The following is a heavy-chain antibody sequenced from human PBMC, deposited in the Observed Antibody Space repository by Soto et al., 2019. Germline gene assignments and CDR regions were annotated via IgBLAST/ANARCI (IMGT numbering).Heavy chain of an antibody. J-gene: IGHJ4*02. CDR1: GYIFTAYS. V-gene: IGHV1-2*02. CDR2: INPNSGDT. D-gene: IGHD6-25*01. Sequence: ASVKVSCKASGYIFTAYSMHWVRQAPGQGLEWLGWINPNSGDTIYAQKFQDRVTMTCDTSVSTAYLELSSLSSDDAALYYCAQEASAVVSLDYWGQGTLVTVSS. CDR3: AQEASAVVSLDY.